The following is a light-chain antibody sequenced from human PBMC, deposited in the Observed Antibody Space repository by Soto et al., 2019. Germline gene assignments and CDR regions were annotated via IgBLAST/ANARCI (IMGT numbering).Light chain of an antibody. CDR3: HHDHCWLS. CDR2: GAP. CDR1: QSVFSS. Sequence: EIVMTQSPATLSVSLGERVTLSCRASQSVFSSLAWYQQKPGQAPRLLIYGAPTRPIGIPARFSGRGSGTEITLTISSLQSEDFAVYYCHHDHCWLSFGRGIIVEIK. J-gene: IGKJ4*02. V-gene: IGKV3-15*01.